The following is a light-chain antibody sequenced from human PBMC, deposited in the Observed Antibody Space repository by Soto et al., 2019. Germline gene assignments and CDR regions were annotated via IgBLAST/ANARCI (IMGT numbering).Light chain of an antibody. Sequence: IVLTQSPDTLSLSPGERATLSCRASQSVRSERLAWYQQKPGQAPRLVIFDASFRATGFPLRFSGSGSGTEFTLTISSLQSEDFAVYYCQQYNNWPPYTFGQGTKVDIK. CDR1: QSVRSER. V-gene: IGKV3D-15*01. CDR3: QQYNNWPPYT. J-gene: IGKJ2*01. CDR2: DAS.